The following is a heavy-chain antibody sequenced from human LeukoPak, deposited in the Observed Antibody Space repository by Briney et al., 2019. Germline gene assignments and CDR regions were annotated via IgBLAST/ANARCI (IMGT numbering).Heavy chain of an antibody. CDR2: IYYSGST. J-gene: IGHJ4*02. CDR1: GGSITSGDYY. V-gene: IGHV4-30-4*01. D-gene: IGHD3-3*01. CDR3: ARVELYYDFWSGYYTRYYFDY. Sequence: SETLSLTCTVSGGSITSGDYYWSWIRQPPGTGLECIGYIYYSGSTYYNPSLKSRVTISVDTSKNQFSLKLSSVTAADTAVYYCARVELYYDFWSGYYTRYYFDYWGQGTLVTVSS.